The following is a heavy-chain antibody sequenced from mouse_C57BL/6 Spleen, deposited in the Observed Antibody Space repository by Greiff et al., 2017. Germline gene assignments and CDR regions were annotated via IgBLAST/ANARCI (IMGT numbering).Heavy chain of an antibody. CDR1: GYTFTDYE. V-gene: IGHV1-15*01. J-gene: IGHJ3*01. CDR3: TRGNYDYDAGFAC. D-gene: IGHD2-4*01. CDR2: IDPETGGT. Sequence: QVQLQQSGAELVRPGASVTLSCKASGYTFTDYEMHWVKQTPVHGLEWIGAIDPETGGTAYNQKFKGKAILTADKSSSTAYMELRSLTSEDSAVYYCTRGNYDYDAGFACWGQGTLVTVSA.